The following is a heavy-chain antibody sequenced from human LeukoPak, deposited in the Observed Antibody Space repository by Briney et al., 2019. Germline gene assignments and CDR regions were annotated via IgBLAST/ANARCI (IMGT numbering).Heavy chain of an antibody. J-gene: IGHJ4*02. D-gene: IGHD3-22*01. V-gene: IGHV1-2*02. CDR2: INPNSGGT. CDR1: GYTFTGYY. CDR3: ARSGGYYDSSGYYYDY. Sequence: ASVKVSCKASGYTFTGYYMHWVRQAPGQGLGWMGWINPNSGGTNYAQKFQGRVTMTRDTSISTAYMELSRLRSDDTAVYYCARSGGYYDSSGYYYDYWGQGTLVTVSS.